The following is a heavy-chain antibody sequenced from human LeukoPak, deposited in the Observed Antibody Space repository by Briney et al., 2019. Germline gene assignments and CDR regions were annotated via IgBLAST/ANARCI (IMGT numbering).Heavy chain of an antibody. CDR2: IWYDGSNK. CDR3: ARTFITLDAFDI. V-gene: IGHV3-33*01. CDR1: GFTFRNYG. J-gene: IGHJ3*02. D-gene: IGHD3-10*01. Sequence: GGSLRLSCAASGFTFRNYGMNWVRQAPGKGLEWVTIIWYDGSNKYYADSVKGRFIISRDNSKNTLYLQMNSLRAEDTAVYYCARTFITLDAFDIWGQGTMVTVSS.